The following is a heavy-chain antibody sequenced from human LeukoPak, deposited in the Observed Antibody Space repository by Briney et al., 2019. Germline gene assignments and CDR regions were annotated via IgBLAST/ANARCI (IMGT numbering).Heavy chain of an antibody. D-gene: IGHD2-2*01. CDR3: AAXXXXXXTSCYSPFDY. CDR1: GFTFTSSA. CDR2: IVVGSGNT. V-gene: IGHV1-58*02. Sequence: SVKVSCKASGFTFTSSAMQWVRQARGQRLEWIGWIVVGSGNTNYAQKFQERVTITRDMSTSTAYMELSSLRSEDTAVYYCAAXXXXXXTSCYSPFDYWGQGTLVTVSS. J-gene: IGHJ4*02.